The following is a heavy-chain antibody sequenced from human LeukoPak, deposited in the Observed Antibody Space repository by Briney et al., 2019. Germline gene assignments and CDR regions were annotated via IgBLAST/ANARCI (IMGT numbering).Heavy chain of an antibody. V-gene: IGHV1-2*02. CDR2: INPNSGGT. CDR3: AREITVTGTGSGGG. Sequence: ASVKVSCKPSGYTFTGYYMHWVRQAPGQGLAWMGWINPNSGGTNYAQKFQGRVTMTRDTSISTAYMELSRLRSDDTAVYYCAREITVTGTGSGGGWGQGTLVTVSS. D-gene: IGHD1-20*01. J-gene: IGHJ4*02. CDR1: GYTFTGYY.